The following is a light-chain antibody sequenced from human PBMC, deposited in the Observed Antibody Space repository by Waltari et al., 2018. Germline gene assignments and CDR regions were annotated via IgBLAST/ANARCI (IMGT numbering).Light chain of an antibody. CDR2: LKSDGSH. CDR3: QTWGSDIGGV. Sequence: QFVLTQSPSVSASLGASVKLTCTLSSGHSSSAIAWHQHQPEKGPRYMMKLKSDGSHIKGDGIPDRFSGSSSGAERYLAISRLQSEDEADYYWQTWGSDIGGVLGGGTKLTVL. CDR1: SGHSSSA. J-gene: IGLJ3*02. V-gene: IGLV4-69*01.